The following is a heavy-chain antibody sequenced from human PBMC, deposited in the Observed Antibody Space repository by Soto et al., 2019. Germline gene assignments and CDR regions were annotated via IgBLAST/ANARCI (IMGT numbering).Heavy chain of an antibody. V-gene: IGHV3-11*06. J-gene: IGHJ4*02. Sequence: GGSLRLSCAASGFTFSDYYMSWIRQAPGKGLEWVSYISSSSSYTNYADSVKGRFTISRDNAKNSLYLQMNSLRAEDTAVYYCARRQVVTAMTFDYWGQGTLVTVSS. D-gene: IGHD2-21*02. CDR1: GFTFSDYY. CDR2: ISSSSSYT. CDR3: ARRQVVTAMTFDY.